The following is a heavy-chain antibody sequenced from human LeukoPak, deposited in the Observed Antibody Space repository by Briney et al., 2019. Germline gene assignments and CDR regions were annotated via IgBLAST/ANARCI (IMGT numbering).Heavy chain of an antibody. D-gene: IGHD6-19*01. CDR1: GGSISSSNW. J-gene: IGHJ4*02. CDR3: ARGFSYSSGWYSVDY. CDR2: IYHSGST. Sequence: SETLSLTCAVSGGSISSSNWWSWVRQPPGKGLEWIGEIYHSGSTNYNPSLKSRVTISVDKSKNQFSLKLTSVTAADTAVYYCARGFSYSSGWYSVDYWGQGTLLTVSS. V-gene: IGHV4-4*02.